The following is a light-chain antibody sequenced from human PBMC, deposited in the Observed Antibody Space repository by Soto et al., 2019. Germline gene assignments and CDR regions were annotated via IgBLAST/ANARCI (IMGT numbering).Light chain of an antibody. J-gene: IGKJ1*01. Sequence: EIVLTQSPGTLSLSPGERATLYCMASQSVSSSYLAWYQQKPGQAPRLLIYGASNRATGIPDRFSGSGSGTDFTLTISRLEPEDFAVYYCQQYGSSGTFGQGTKVDI. CDR2: GAS. V-gene: IGKV3-20*01. CDR1: QSVSSSY. CDR3: QQYGSSGT.